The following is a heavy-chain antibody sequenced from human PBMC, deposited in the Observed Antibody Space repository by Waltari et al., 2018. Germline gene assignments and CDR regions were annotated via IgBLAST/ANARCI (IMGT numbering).Heavy chain of an antibody. CDR3: AKGVVVIATPDAFDI. CDR1: GFTFSSYA. CDR2: ISGSGGST. Sequence: EVQLLESGGGLVQPGGSLRLSCAASGFTFSSYALRWVRQAPGKGLEWISAISGSGGSTYYADSVKGRFTISRDNSKNTLYLQMNSLRAEDTAVYYCAKGVVVIATPDAFDIWGQGTMVTVSS. V-gene: IGHV3-23*01. D-gene: IGHD2-21*01. J-gene: IGHJ3*02.